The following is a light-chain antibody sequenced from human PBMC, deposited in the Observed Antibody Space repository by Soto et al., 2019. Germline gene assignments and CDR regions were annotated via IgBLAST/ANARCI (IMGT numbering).Light chain of an antibody. CDR1: QSVSSSY. Sequence: DIVLTQSPGTLSLSPGERATLSCRARQSVSSSYLAWYQQKPGQAPRLLIYGASSRATGIPDRFSGSGSGTDFTLTISRLEPEDFAVYYCQQYGSSPTFGQGTKVEIK. CDR2: GAS. J-gene: IGKJ1*01. CDR3: QQYGSSPT. V-gene: IGKV3-20*01.